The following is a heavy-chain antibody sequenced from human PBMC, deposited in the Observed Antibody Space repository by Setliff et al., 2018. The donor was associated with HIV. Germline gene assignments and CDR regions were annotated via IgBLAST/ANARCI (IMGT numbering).Heavy chain of an antibody. CDR2: ISGSGDRT. V-gene: IGHV3-23*01. D-gene: IGHD3-3*01. CDR1: GFTFDDYT. Sequence: GSLRLSCATSGFTFDDYTMHWVRQAPGKGLEWVSGISGSGDRTFYADSVKGRFTVSRDNSKDTLFLQMNSLRAEDTAIYFCAKDYTPTFWEYNWFDTWGQGTLVTVSS. J-gene: IGHJ5*02. CDR3: AKDYTPTFWEYNWFDT.